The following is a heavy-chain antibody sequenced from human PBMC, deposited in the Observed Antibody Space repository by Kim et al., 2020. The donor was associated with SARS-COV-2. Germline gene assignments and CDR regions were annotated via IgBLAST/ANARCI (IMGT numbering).Heavy chain of an antibody. V-gene: IGHV3-23*01. Sequence: SGGSTYYADSLKGRFTISRDNSKNTLYLQMNSLRAEDTAVYYCSIAVGGYWGQGTLVTVSS. CDR2: SGGST. D-gene: IGHD6-19*01. J-gene: IGHJ4*02. CDR3: SIAVGGY.